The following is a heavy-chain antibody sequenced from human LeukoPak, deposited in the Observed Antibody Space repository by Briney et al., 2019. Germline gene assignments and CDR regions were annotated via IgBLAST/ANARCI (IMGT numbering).Heavy chain of an antibody. CDR3: AREIGGYSYGYVPRGVSYFDY. J-gene: IGHJ4*02. Sequence: PSETLSLTCTVSGGSISSGSYYWSWTRQPAGKGLEWIGRIHTSGSTNYSPSLKSRVTISVDTSKNQFSLKLSSVTAADTAVYYCAREIGGYSYGYVPRGVSYFDYWGQGTLVTVSS. V-gene: IGHV4-61*02. CDR1: GGSISSGSYY. CDR2: IHTSGST. D-gene: IGHD5-18*01.